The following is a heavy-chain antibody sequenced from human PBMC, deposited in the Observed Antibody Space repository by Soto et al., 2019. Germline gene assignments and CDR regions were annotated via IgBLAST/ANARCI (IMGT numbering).Heavy chain of an antibody. CDR2: ISSSSSYI. J-gene: IGHJ4*02. Sequence: GGSLRLSCAASGFTFSSYSMNWVRQAPGKGLEWVSSISSSSSYIYYADSVKGRFTISRDNAKNSLYLQMNSLRAEDTAVYDCARASSYYYGSGSYYPNQFDYWGQGTLVTVSS. D-gene: IGHD3-10*01. V-gene: IGHV3-21*01. CDR3: ARASSYYYGSGSYYPNQFDY. CDR1: GFTFSSYS.